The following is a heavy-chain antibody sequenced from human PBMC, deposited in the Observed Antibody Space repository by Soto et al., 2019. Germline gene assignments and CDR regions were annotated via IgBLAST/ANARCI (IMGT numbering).Heavy chain of an antibody. Sequence: SGTLSLTCTVSGGSISSYYWSWIRQPPGKGLEWIGYIYYSGYTNYNPSLKNRVAISVDTSKNHFSLKLTSVTAADTAIYHCARPVGVEQQLVHAAFAIWGQGTLVTVSS. V-gene: IGHV4-59*08. D-gene: IGHD6-13*01. J-gene: IGHJ3*02. CDR3: ARPVGVEQQLVHAAFAI. CDR2: IYYSGYT. CDR1: GGSISSYY.